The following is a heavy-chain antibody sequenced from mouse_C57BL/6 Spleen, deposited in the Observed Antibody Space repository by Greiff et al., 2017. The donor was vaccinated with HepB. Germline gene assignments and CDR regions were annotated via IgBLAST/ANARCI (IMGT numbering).Heavy chain of an antibody. Sequence: EVKLEESGGGLVKPGGSLKLSCAASGFTFSSYAMSWVRQTPEKRLEWVATISDGGSYTYYPDNVKGRFTISRDNAKNNLYLQMSHLKSEDTAMYYCARDRDYGSSSDWYFDVWGTGTTVTVSS. J-gene: IGHJ1*03. D-gene: IGHD1-1*01. V-gene: IGHV5-4*01. CDR1: GFTFSSYA. CDR3: ARDRDYGSSSDWYFDV. CDR2: ISDGGSYT.